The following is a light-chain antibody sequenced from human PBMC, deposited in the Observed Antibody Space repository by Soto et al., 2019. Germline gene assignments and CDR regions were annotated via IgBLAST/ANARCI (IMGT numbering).Light chain of an antibody. CDR3: HQRQSWPRT. V-gene: IGKV3-11*01. J-gene: IGKJ1*01. CDR2: LTS. Sequence: EIMLTQSPASLSLSPGERATLSCRASQSVDSYLVWYQQKPGQAPRLLIYLTSNRATGIPARFSGSGSGTDFTLTISSLEPEDSAVYYCHQRQSWPRTFGQGTKVDIK. CDR1: QSVDSY.